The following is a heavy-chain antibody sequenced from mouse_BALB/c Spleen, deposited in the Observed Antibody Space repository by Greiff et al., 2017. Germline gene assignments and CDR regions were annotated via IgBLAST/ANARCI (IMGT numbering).Heavy chain of an antibody. Sequence: VQLKESGGGLVQPGGSLKLSCAASGFTFSSYGMSWVRQTPDKRLELVATINSNGGSTYYPDSVKGRFTISRDNAKNTLYLQMSSLKSEDTAMYYCARDYGYAMDYWGQGTSVTVSS. J-gene: IGHJ4*01. CDR2: INSNGGST. CDR3: ARDYGYAMDY. CDR1: GFTFSSYG. V-gene: IGHV5-6-3*01. D-gene: IGHD1-1*02.